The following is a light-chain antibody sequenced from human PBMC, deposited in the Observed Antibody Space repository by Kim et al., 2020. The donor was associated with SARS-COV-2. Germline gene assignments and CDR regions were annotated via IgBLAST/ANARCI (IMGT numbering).Light chain of an antibody. CDR3: QQYDNSP. CDR2: DAS. Sequence: LSASVGDRVTITCQASQDISNYLNWYQQKPGRAPKLLIYDASNLETGVPSRFSGSGSGTDFTFTISSLQPEDIATYYCQQYDNSPFGGGTKVDIK. V-gene: IGKV1-33*01. CDR1: QDISNY. J-gene: IGKJ4*01.